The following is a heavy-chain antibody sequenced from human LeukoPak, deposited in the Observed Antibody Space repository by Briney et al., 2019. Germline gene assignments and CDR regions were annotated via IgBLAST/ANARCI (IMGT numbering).Heavy chain of an antibody. CDR2: IIPIFGTA. V-gene: IGHV1-69*01. CDR3: ARDRDCSGGSCRYFDY. Sequence: SVKVSCKASGGTFSSYAISWVRQAPGQGLEWMGGIIPIFGTANYAQKFQCRVTITADESTSTAYMELSSLRSEDTAVYYCARDRDCSGGSCRYFDYWGQGTLVTVSS. J-gene: IGHJ4*02. CDR1: GGTFSSYA. D-gene: IGHD2-15*01.